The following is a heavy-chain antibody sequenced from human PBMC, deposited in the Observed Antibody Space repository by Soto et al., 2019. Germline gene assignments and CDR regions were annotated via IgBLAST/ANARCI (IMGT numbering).Heavy chain of an antibody. D-gene: IGHD3-10*01. CDR2: INHSGST. CDR3: ARGQGVTMVRGDAFDI. J-gene: IGHJ3*02. Sequence: PSETLSLTCAVYGGSFSVYYWSWIRQPPGKGLEWIGEINHSGSTNYNPSLKSRVTISVDTSKNQFSLKLSSVTAADTAVYYCARGQGVTMVRGDAFDIWGQGTMVTVSS. CDR1: GGSFSVYY. V-gene: IGHV4-34*01.